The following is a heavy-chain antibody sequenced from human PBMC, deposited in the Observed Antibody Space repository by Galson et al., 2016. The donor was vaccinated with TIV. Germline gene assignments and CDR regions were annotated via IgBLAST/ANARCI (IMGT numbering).Heavy chain of an antibody. CDR1: GFPVSDNY. Sequence: SLRLSCAASGFPVSDNYMTWVRRAPGKGLEWVSMIYTDGSTYYADSVKGRFTISRDNSKNTLYLQMNRRRGEETAVYYCARERRYSGNECYLYYYYGMDVWGPGTTVTVSS. V-gene: IGHV3-66*02. J-gene: IGHJ6*02. CDR3: ARERRYSGNECYLYYYYGMDV. D-gene: IGHD4-23*01. CDR2: IYTDGST.